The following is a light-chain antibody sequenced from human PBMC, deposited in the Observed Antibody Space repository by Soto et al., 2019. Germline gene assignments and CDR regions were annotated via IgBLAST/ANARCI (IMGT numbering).Light chain of an antibody. CDR1: QSINNN. CDR3: QQSYSTPVT. Sequence: DIQMTQSPSSLSASVGDRVTISCRASQSINNNLNWYQQRPGRAPELLIYASSSLQSGVPSRLSGFGSGTYFTLTISSLQPEDFATYYFQQSYSTPVTFGQGAKVEIK. J-gene: IGKJ1*01. CDR2: ASS. V-gene: IGKV1-39*01.